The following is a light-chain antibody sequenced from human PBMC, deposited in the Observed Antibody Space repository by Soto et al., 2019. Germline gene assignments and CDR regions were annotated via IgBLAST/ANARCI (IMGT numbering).Light chain of an antibody. CDR2: GAS. CDR3: QQYNNWPPT. Sequence: EIVMTQSPATLSVSPGERATLSCRASQSVSSSFAWYQQKPGQSPRLLISGASTRATGIPARFSGSGSGTAFTLTISSLQSEDFAVYYCQQYNNWPPTFGQGTKVEFK. V-gene: IGKV3-15*01. J-gene: IGKJ1*01. CDR1: QSVSSS.